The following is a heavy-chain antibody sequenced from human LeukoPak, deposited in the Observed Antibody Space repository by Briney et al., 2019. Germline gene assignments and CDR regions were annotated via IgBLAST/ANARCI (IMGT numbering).Heavy chain of an antibody. V-gene: IGHV3-11*04. D-gene: IGHD3-22*01. CDR1: AFTFSDYY. Sequence: GGSLRLSCAASAFTFSDYYMSWIRQAPGKGMEWVSYISSSGSTIYYADSVKGRFTISRDNAKNSLYLQMNSLRAEDTAVYYCARDFAAGQYYYDSSGSIGGYWGQGVLVTVSS. CDR3: ARDFAAGQYYYDSSGSIGGY. J-gene: IGHJ4*02. CDR2: ISSSGSTI.